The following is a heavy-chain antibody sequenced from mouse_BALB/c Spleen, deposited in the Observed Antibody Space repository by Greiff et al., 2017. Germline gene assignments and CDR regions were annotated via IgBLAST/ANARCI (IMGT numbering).Heavy chain of an antibody. CDR3: ARSLITTVVSYYYAMDY. J-gene: IGHJ4*01. D-gene: IGHD1-1*01. Sequence: VQLQQSGPELVKPGASVKISCKASGYSFTGYFMNWVMQSHGKSLEWIGRINPYNGDTFYNQKFKGKATLTVDKSSSTAHMELRSLASEDSAVYYCARSLITTVVSYYYAMDYWGQGTSVTVSS. CDR1: GYSFTGYF. V-gene: IGHV1-20*02. CDR2: INPYNGDT.